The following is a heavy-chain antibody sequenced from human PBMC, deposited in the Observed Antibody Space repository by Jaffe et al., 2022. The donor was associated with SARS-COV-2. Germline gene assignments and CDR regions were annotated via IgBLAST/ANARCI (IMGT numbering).Heavy chain of an antibody. D-gene: IGHD3-10*01. CDR1: GFTFSGYA. V-gene: IGHV3-23*04. Sequence: EVLLVESGGGLVQPGGSLRLSCAASGFTFSGYAMTWVRQAPGKGLEWVSAISASGGTTYYADSVRGRFTISRDNSKNTLYLQMNSLRAGDTAVYYCAKALWYPSYHMDVWGKGTTVTVSS. J-gene: IGHJ6*03. CDR3: AKALWYPSYHMDV. CDR2: ISASGGTT.